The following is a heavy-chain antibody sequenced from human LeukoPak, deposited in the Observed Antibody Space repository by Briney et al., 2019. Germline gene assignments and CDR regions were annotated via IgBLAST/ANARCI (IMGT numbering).Heavy chain of an antibody. CDR2: IYYSGST. CDR1: GGPISSYY. D-gene: IGHD3-10*01. CDR3: ARSPTRIMVRGVIITGWFDP. Sequence: SETLSLTCTVSGGPISSYYWSWIREPPGKALEWIGYIYYSGSTNYNPSLKSRVTISVDTSKNQFSLKLSSVTAADTAVYYCARSPTRIMVRGVIITGWFDPWGQGTLVTVSS. V-gene: IGHV4-59*01. J-gene: IGHJ5*02.